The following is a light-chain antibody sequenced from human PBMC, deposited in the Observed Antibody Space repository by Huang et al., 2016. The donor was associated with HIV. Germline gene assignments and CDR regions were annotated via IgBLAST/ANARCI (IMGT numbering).Light chain of an antibody. V-gene: IGKV3-15*01. CDR2: DAS. J-gene: IGKJ3*01. CDR3: HQYSDWPIT. Sequence: TMMTQPPATLSLSPGQGATLSCRASQSVSTNLAWYQQKPGQAPRLLIYDASTRATGISARFRGSGSGTEFTLNISRLQSEDLAVYFCHQYSDWPITFGPGTTVDLK. CDR1: QSVSTN.